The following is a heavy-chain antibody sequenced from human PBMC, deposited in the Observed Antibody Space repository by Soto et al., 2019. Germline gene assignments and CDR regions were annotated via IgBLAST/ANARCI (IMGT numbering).Heavy chain of an antibody. CDR2: IYHSGST. CDR1: GGSINSGRSS. D-gene: IGHD2-15*01. Sequence: SETLSLTCSVSGGSINSGRSSWNWIRQSPGKGLEWIAYIYHSGSTYYNPSLKSRVTISVDRSENQFSLKLTSVTAADTAVYYCAPLSVSLSGPYGIHVWGQGATVTVSS. V-gene: IGHV4-30-2*06. CDR3: APLSVSLSGPYGIHV. J-gene: IGHJ6*02.